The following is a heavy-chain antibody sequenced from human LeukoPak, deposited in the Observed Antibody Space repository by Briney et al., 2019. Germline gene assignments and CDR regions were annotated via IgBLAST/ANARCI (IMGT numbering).Heavy chain of an antibody. CDR3: ARDVPDYYDSSGPPPRGKSDY. J-gene: IGHJ4*02. CDR1: GGSISSSSYY. Sequence: PSETLSLTCTVSGGSISSSSYYWGWIRQPPGKGLEWIGSIYYSGSTYYNPSLKSRVTISVDTSKNQFSLKLSSVTAADTAVYYCARDVPDYYDSSGPPPRGKSDYWGQGTLVTVSS. D-gene: IGHD3-22*01. V-gene: IGHV4-39*07. CDR2: IYYSGST.